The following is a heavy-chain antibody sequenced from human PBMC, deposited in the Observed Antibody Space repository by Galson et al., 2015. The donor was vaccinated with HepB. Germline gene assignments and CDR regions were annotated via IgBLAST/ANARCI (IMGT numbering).Heavy chain of an antibody. D-gene: IGHD3-16*01. CDR3: ARVMITFGGVTEFDAFDI. V-gene: IGHV2-5*02. CDR1: GFSLGTSRVG. J-gene: IGHJ3*02. CDR2: IYWDDDK. Sequence: LVKPTQTLTLTCTFSGFSLGTSRVGVGWIRQPPGKALEWLAVIYWDDDKRYSPSLKSRLTITKDISKNQVVLTMTNMDPVDTATYYCARVMITFGGVTEFDAFDIWGQGTMVTVS.